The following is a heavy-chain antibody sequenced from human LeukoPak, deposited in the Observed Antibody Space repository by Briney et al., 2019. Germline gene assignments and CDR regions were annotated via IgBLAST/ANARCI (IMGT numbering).Heavy chain of an antibody. D-gene: IGHD4-17*01. CDR1: GFTFSSYW. J-gene: IGHJ4*02. CDR3: ARGEDYGDPY. V-gene: IGHV3-74*01. Sequence: GGSLRLSCTASGFTFSSYWMHWVRQAPGRGLEGVSRVNTDGSSTTYADFVKGRFTISRDNAKNTPYLQMNSLRVEDTAVYYCARGEDYGDPYWGQGTLVTVSS. CDR2: VNTDGSST.